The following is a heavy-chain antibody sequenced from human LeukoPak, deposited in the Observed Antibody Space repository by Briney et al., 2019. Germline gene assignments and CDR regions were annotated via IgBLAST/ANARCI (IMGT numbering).Heavy chain of an antibody. CDR3: ARDLGVLRYFD. Sequence: GASVKVPCKASGGTFSSYAISWVRQAPGQGLEWMGRIIPILGIANYAQKFQGRVTITADKSTSTAYMELSSLRSEDTAVYYCARDLGVLRYFDWGQGTLVTVSS. D-gene: IGHD3-9*01. CDR1: GGTFSSYA. CDR2: IIPILGIA. V-gene: IGHV1-69*04. J-gene: IGHJ4*02.